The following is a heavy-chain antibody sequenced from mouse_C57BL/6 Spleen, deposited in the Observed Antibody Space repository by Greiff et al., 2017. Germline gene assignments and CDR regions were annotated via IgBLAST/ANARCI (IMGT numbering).Heavy chain of an antibody. Sequence: EVELVESGGGLVKPVGSLKLSCAASGFTFSSYAMSWVRQTPEKRLEWVATISDGGSYTYYPDNVKGRFTIYRDNAKNNLYLQMSHLKSEDTAMYYCASHYYGSSYWFAYWGQGTLVTVSA. CDR3: ASHYYGSSYWFAY. V-gene: IGHV5-4*01. CDR1: GFTFSSYA. J-gene: IGHJ3*01. CDR2: ISDGGSYT. D-gene: IGHD1-1*01.